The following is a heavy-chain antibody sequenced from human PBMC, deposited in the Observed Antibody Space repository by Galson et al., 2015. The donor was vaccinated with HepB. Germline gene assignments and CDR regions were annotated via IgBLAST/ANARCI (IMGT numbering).Heavy chain of an antibody. Sequence: SVTVSCKASGSTFTGYYMHWVRQAPGQGLEWMGWINPNSGGTNYAQKFQGRVTMTRDTSISTAYMELSRLRSDDTAVYYCARGELTGDHLYYGMDVWGQGTTVAVSS. D-gene: IGHD7-27*01. J-gene: IGHJ6*02. CDR3: ARGELTGDHLYYGMDV. CDR1: GSTFTGYY. V-gene: IGHV1-2*02. CDR2: INPNSGGT.